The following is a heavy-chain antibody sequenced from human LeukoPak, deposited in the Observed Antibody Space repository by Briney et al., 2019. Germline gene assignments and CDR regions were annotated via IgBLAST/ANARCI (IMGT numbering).Heavy chain of an antibody. Sequence: PSQTLSLTCTVSGGSISSGSYYWSWIPQPAGKGLEWIGRIYTSGSTNYNPSLKSRVTISVDTSKNQFSLKLSSVTAADTAVYYCAREKYYYDSSGYRLDYWGQGTLVTVSS. CDR1: GGSISSGSYY. CDR2: IYTSGST. V-gene: IGHV4-61*02. CDR3: AREKYYYDSSGYRLDY. D-gene: IGHD3-22*01. J-gene: IGHJ4*02.